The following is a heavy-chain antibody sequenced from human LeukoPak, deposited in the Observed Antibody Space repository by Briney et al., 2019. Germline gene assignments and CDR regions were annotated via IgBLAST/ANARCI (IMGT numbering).Heavy chain of an antibody. D-gene: IGHD3-22*01. CDR2: ISGSGGST. V-gene: IGHV3-23*01. Sequence: GGSLRLSCAASGFTFSSYAMSWVRQAPGKGLEWVSAISGSGGSTYYADSVKGRFTISRDNSKNTLYLQMNSLRAEDTAVYYCAEDRNYYDSSGYDYWGQGTLVTVSS. CDR1: GFTFSSYA. CDR3: AEDRNYYDSSGYDY. J-gene: IGHJ4*02.